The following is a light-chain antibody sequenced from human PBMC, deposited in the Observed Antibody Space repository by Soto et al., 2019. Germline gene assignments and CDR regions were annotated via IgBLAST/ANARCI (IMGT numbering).Light chain of an antibody. CDR3: QQYGSSPVT. V-gene: IGKV3-20*01. J-gene: IGKJ3*01. CDR2: AAS. CDR1: QSVSSSY. Sequence: EIVLTQSPGTLSLSPGERATLSCRASQSVSSSYLAWYQQKPGQAPRLRIYAASRRATGIPDRVSGSGSGTDFTLTISRLEPEDFVVYYCQQYGSSPVTFGPGTKVDIK.